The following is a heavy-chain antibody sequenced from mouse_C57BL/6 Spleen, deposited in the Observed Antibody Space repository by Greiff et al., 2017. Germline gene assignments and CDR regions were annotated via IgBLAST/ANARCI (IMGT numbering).Heavy chain of an antibody. CDR1: GYSFTGYF. D-gene: IGHD1-1*01. CDR2: INPYNGDT. J-gene: IGHJ4*01. CDR3: ARSGLGYGSSYAMDY. V-gene: IGHV1-20*01. Sequence: EVQLQQSGPELVKPGDSVKISCKASGYSFTGYFMNWVMQSHGKSLEWIGRINPYNGDTFYNQKFKGKATLTVDKSSSTAHMELRSLTSEDSAVYYCARSGLGYGSSYAMDYWGQGTSVTVSS.